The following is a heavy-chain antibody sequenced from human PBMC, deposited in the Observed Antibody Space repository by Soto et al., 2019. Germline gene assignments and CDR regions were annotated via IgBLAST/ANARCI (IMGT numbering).Heavy chain of an antibody. D-gene: IGHD7-27*01. CDR3: ARDPKTSGGQHWAFNYFDS. Sequence: PGGSLRLSCAASGFTFSSYGMHWVRQAPGKGLEWVAVISYDGTNKFYAGSVKGRFTISRDNSKSTLYLQVDSLRPEDAAVYYCARDPKTSGGQHWAFNYFDSWGQGT. J-gene: IGHJ4*02. V-gene: IGHV3-30*03. CDR2: ISYDGTNK. CDR1: GFTFSSYG.